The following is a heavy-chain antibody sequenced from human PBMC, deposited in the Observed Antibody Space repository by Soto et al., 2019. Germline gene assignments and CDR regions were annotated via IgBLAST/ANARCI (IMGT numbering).Heavy chain of an antibody. CDR2: IYPADSDT. CDR3: ARVPHSTISYYDYYPGMDV. V-gene: IGHV5-51*01. D-gene: IGHD3-10*01. CDR1: GYSFASQW. Sequence: PGESLRISCNGSGYSFASQWIGWVRQRPGKGLEWMGNIYPADSDTRYSPSFQGQVTISVDKSIRTVYLQWTSLKASDTAIYYCARVPHSTISYYDYYPGMDVWGQGTTVTVSS. J-gene: IGHJ6*02.